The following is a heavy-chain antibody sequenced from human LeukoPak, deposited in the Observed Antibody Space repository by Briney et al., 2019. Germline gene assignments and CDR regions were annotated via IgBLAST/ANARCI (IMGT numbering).Heavy chain of an antibody. J-gene: IGHJ5*02. V-gene: IGHV1-3*01. D-gene: IGHD3-10*01. CDR2: INAGNGNT. Sequence: ASVKVSCKASGYTFTSYAMHWVRQAPGQRLEWMGWINAGNGNTKYSQKFQGRVTITRDTSASSAYMELSSLRSEDTAVYYCARTGSGSLNWFDPWGQGTLVTVSS. CDR1: GYTFTSYA. CDR3: ARTGSGSLNWFDP.